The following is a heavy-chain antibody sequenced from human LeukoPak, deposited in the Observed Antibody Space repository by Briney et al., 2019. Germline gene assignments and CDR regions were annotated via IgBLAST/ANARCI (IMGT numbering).Heavy chain of an antibody. Sequence: GESLKISCKGSGYSFTSYWISWVRQMPGKGLEWMGRIDPSDSYTNYSPPFQGHVTISADKSISTAYLQWSSLKASDTAMYYCASRDDYGDYLDYWGQGTLVTVSS. CDR2: IDPSDSYT. CDR3: ASRDDYGDYLDY. CDR1: GYSFTSYW. V-gene: IGHV5-10-1*01. J-gene: IGHJ4*02. D-gene: IGHD4-17*01.